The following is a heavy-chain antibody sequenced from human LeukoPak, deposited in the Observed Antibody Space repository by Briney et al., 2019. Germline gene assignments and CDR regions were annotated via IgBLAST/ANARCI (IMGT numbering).Heavy chain of an antibody. CDR3: ARGDPPADNWNGVYGDY. CDR2: IYTSGST. D-gene: IGHD1-20*01. V-gene: IGHV4-61*02. Sequence: SETLSLTCTVSGGSISSGSYYWSWIRQPAGKGLEWIGRIYTSGSTNYNPSLKSRVTISVDTSKNQFSLKLSSVTAADTAVYYCARGDPPADNWNGVYGDYWGQGTLVTVSS. CDR1: GGSISSGSYY. J-gene: IGHJ4*02.